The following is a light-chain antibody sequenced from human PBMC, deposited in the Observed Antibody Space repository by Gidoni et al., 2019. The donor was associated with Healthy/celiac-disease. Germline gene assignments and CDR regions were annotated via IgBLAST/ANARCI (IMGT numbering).Light chain of an antibody. V-gene: IGKV3-20*01. CDR1: QSVSSSY. Sequence: EIVLTQSPGTLSLSPGERATLSCRASQSVSSSYLSWYQQKPGQAPRLLIYGSSSRATGTPDRFSGSASGTDFTLTISRLDPEDFAVYYWQHYGSSPLTFGQGTRLEIK. CDR3: QHYGSSPLT. J-gene: IGKJ5*01. CDR2: GSS.